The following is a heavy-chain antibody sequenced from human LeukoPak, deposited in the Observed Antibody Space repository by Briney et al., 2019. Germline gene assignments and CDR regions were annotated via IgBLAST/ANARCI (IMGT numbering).Heavy chain of an antibody. D-gene: IGHD2/OR15-2a*01. CDR3: ARAPLLNFDY. V-gene: IGHV4-39*07. CDR2: ISSTGNT. Sequence: PSETLSLTCSVSGVSINSRYYDWWGWIRQPPGKGLEWIGSISSTGNTYYKPSLRTRVTISLDTSKNQFSLKLSSVTAADTAVYYCARAPLLNFDYWGQGTLVTVSS. J-gene: IGHJ4*02. CDR1: GVSINSRYYD.